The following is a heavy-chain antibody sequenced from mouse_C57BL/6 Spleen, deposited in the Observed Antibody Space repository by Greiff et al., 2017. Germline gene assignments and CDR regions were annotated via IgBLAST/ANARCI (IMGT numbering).Heavy chain of an antibody. CDR2: IYPGDGDT. D-gene: IGHD3-1*01. V-gene: IGHV1-80*01. CDR1: GYAFSSYW. Sequence: LVESGAELVKPGASVKISCKASGYAFSSYWMNWVKQRPGKGLEWIGQIYPGDGDTNYNGKFKGKATLTADKSSSTAYMQLSSLTSEDSAVYFCAREGANNYFDYWGQGTTLTVSS. CDR3: AREGANNYFDY. J-gene: IGHJ2*01.